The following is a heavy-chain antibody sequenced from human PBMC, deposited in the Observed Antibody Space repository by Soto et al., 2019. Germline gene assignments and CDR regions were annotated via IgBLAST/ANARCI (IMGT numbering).Heavy chain of an antibody. D-gene: IGHD3-22*01. CDR3: ATRPLLPGAP. Sequence: EVQLVESGGGLIQPGGSLRLSCAASGFTFSSNDMNWVRQAPGTGLEWVSLIYSGGSTYYADSVKGRFTISRANSKNTLYLQMSSLRAADTAVYYCATRPLLPGAPWCQGTMVTVSS. CDR2: IYSGGST. J-gene: IGHJ3*01. CDR1: GFTFSSND. V-gene: IGHV3-53*01.